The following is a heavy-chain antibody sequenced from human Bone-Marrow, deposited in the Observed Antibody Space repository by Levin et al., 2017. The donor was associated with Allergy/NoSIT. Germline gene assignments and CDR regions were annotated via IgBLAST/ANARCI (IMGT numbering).Heavy chain of an antibody. V-gene: IGHV4-61*02. Sequence: SQTLSLTCTVSGGSISSGSYYWSWIRQPAGKGLEWIGRIYTSGSTNYNPSLKSRVTISVDTSKNQFSLKLSSVTAADTAVYYCARGAMVTPYFDYWGQGTLVTVSS. D-gene: IGHD5-18*01. CDR1: GGSISSGSYY. J-gene: IGHJ4*02. CDR3: ARGAMVTPYFDY. CDR2: IYTSGST.